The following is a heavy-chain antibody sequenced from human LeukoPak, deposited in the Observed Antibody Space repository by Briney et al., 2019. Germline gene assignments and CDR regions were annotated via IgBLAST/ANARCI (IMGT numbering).Heavy chain of an antibody. CDR2: MYSRGAT. Sequence: AGGSLRLSCAASGFTVNDNYMSWVRQAPGKGLEWVSVMYSRGATYYAKSVKGRSTFSRDISKNTLYLQMNGLRTEDTAMYYCARDAPQVPAAGVLAYWGEGTLVIVSS. CDR3: ARDAPQVPAAGVLAY. J-gene: IGHJ4*02. V-gene: IGHV3-53*01. CDR1: GFTVNDNY. D-gene: IGHD6-13*01.